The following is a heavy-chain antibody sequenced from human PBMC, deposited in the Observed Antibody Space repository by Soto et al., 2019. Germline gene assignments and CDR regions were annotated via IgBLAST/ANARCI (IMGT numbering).Heavy chain of an antibody. CDR3: ARFRGSYGMDV. CDR2: IIPILGIA. V-gene: IGHV1-69*02. D-gene: IGHD3-16*01. J-gene: IGHJ6*02. Sequence: QVQLVQSGAEVKKPGSSVKVSCKASGGTFSSYTISWVRQAPGQELEWMGRIIPILGIANYAQKFQGRVTITAEKSTSTAYMELSRLRSEDTAVYYCARFRGSYGMDVWGQGTTVTVSS. CDR1: GGTFSSYT.